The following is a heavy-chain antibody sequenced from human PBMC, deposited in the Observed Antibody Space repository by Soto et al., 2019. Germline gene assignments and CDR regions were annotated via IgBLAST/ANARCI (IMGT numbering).Heavy chain of an antibody. CDR2: MGGSVDSK. Sequence: EVQLLESGGGLVKPGGSLRLSCAASGFAFGRYALSWVRQAPGKGLEWVSAMGGSVDSKSYADSVKGRFTISRDDPKNTLFREMNSLRPEYTAIYFCARDQISGWYDNWGQGTLVTVSS. CDR3: ARDQISGWYDN. CDR1: GFAFGRYA. D-gene: IGHD6-19*01. V-gene: IGHV3-23*01. J-gene: IGHJ5*02.